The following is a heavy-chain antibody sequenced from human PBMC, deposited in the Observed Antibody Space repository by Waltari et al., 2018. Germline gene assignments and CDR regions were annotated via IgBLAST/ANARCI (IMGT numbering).Heavy chain of an antibody. CDR1: GSTFTGYY. J-gene: IGHJ6*02. V-gene: IGHV1-2*06. CDR2: INPNSGGT. Sequence: QVQLVQSGAEVKKPGASVKVSCMASGSTFTGYYMHWVRQAHAQGLEWMGRINPNSGGTNYAQKFQGRVTMTRDTSISTAYMELSRLRSDDTAVYYCARERPRISGAGYYGMDVWGQGTTVTVSS. CDR3: ARERPRISGAGYYGMDV. D-gene: IGHD2-15*01.